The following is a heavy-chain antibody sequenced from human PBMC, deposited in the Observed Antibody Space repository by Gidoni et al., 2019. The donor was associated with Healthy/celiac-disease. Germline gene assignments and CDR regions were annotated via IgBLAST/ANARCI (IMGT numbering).Heavy chain of an antibody. D-gene: IGHD3-10*01. J-gene: IGHJ4*02. Sequence: QVQLQQWGAGLLKPSETLSLPCAVYVGSFSVYYWSWIRQPPGKGLEWIGEINHSGSTNYNPSLKSRVTISVDTSKNQFSLKLSSVTAADTAVYYCARAPTIYYGSGSYPGAGYWGQGTLVTVSS. V-gene: IGHV4-34*01. CDR1: VGSFSVYY. CDR3: ARAPTIYYGSGSYPGAGY. CDR2: INHSGST.